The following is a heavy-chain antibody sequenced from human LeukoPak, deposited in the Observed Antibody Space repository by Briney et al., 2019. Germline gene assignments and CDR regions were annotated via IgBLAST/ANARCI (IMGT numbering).Heavy chain of an antibody. J-gene: IGHJ4*02. V-gene: IGHV4-39*01. D-gene: IGHD3-3*01. CDR1: GGSISSSSYY. CDR2: IYYSGST. CDR3: ARKEWLYVDY. Sequence: PSETLSLTCTVSGGSISSSSYYWGWIRQPPGKGLEWIGSIYYSGSTYYNPSLKSRVTISVDTSKNQFSLKLSSMTAADTAVYYCARKEWLYVDYWGQGTLVTVSS.